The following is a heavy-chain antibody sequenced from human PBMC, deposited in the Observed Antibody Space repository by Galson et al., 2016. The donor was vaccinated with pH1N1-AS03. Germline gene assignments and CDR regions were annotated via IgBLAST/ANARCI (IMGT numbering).Heavy chain of an antibody. V-gene: IGHV3-23*01. CDR2: ISVTGGST. Sequence: SLRLSCATSGFTFSSYGMTWVRQAPGKGLEWVSSISVTGGSTYYADSVKGRSTISRDHSKNTLYLQMSSLRAEDTAVYYCAKDRSSWPPGWGSVDSWGQGTLVTVSS. CDR3: AKDRSSWPPGWGSVDS. D-gene: IGHD6-13*01. CDR1: GFTFSSYG. J-gene: IGHJ4*02.